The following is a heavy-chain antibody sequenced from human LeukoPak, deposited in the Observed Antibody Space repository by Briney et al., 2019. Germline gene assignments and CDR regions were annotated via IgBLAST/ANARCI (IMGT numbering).Heavy chain of an antibody. CDR2: ISSSSSYI. D-gene: IGHD6-13*01. J-gene: IGHJ5*02. Sequence: PGGSLRLSCVASGFTFRSYSMHWVRQAPGKGLEWVSSISSSSSYIYYADSVKGRFTISRDNAKNSLDLQMNSLRAEDTAVYYCARDLRIAAAAFNWFDPWGQGTLVTVSS. CDR3: ARDLRIAAAAFNWFDP. CDR1: GFTFRSYS. V-gene: IGHV3-21*01.